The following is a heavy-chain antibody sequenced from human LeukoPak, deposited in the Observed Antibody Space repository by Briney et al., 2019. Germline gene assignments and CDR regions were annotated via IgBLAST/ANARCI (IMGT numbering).Heavy chain of an antibody. CDR2: INPNSGGT. CDR3: ARDSRRYNWNDEFDY. D-gene: IGHD1-1*01. Sequence: ASVEVSCKASGYTFTGYYMHWVRQAPGQGLEWMGWINPNSGGTNYAQKFQGRVTMTRDTSISTAYMELSRLRSDDTAVYYCARDSRRYNWNDEFDYWGQGTLVTVSS. V-gene: IGHV1-2*02. J-gene: IGHJ4*02. CDR1: GYTFTGYY.